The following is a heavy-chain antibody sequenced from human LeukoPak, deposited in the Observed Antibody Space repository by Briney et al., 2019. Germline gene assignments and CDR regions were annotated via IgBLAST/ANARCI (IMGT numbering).Heavy chain of an antibody. J-gene: IGHJ4*02. CDR2: IYYSGST. CDR1: GGSISSYY. V-gene: IGHV4-59*01. Sequence: SETLSLTCTVSGGSISSYYWSWIRQPPGKGLEWIGYIYYSGSTNYNPSLKSRVTISVDTSKNQFSLKLSSVTAADTAVYYCAGTSSGTVTNDYWGQGTLVTVSS. D-gene: IGHD4-11*01. CDR3: AGTSSGTVTNDY.